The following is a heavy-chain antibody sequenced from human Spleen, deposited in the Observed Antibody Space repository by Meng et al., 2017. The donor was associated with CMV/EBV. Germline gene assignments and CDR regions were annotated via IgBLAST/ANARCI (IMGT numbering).Heavy chain of an antibody. D-gene: IGHD6-13*01. CDR2: ISSTSSYI. J-gene: IGHJ4*02. CDR3: ARAGYPRSWYGEGFDY. CDR1: AFTFSSYT. V-gene: IGHV3-21*01. Sequence: GESLKISCAASAFTFSSYTMIWVRQAPGKGLEWVSSISSTSSYIYYADSVKGRFTISRDNSKNTVDLQMSSLRAEDTAVYYCARAGYPRSWYGEGFDYWGQGTLVTVSS.